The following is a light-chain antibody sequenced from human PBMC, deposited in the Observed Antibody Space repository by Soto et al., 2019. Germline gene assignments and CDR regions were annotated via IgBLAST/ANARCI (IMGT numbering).Light chain of an antibody. CDR3: QQTYSFPRT. CDR1: QSISSY. Sequence: EIHMTQSPSSLSASIGDKSTITCRASQSISSYLNWYQQKPGKAPKLLIYAASSLQSGVPSRFSGGGSGTDFTLTITSLQPEDFATYYCQQTYSFPRTFGQGTMVDIK. CDR2: AAS. V-gene: IGKV1-39*01. J-gene: IGKJ1*01.